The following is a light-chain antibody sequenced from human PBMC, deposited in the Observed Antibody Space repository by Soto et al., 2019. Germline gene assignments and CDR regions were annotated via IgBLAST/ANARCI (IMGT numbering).Light chain of an antibody. CDR3: NSYTSSSALDV. J-gene: IGLJ1*01. CDR1: SSDIGAYKY. CDR2: EVS. V-gene: IGLV2-14*01. Sequence: QSVLTQPASVSGSPGQSITISCTGTSSDIGAYKYVSWYQQHPGKAPKLILYEVSNRPSGVSNRFSGFKSGNTASLTITGLQAEDEADYYCNSYTSSSALDVFGTGTKVTVL.